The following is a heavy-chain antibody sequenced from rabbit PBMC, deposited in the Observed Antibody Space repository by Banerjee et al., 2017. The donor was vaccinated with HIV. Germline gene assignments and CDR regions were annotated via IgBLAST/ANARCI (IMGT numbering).Heavy chain of an antibody. J-gene: IGHJ4*01. Sequence: QSLEESGGDLVKPGASLTLTCTASGFSFSSYYMCWVRQAPGKGLEWIACIYAGSSGYTDYASWAKGRFTISKTSSTTVTLQMTSLTAADTATYFCARDRYTLSSDYSYYFGLWGQGTLVTDS. CDR2: IYAGSSGYT. CDR3: ARDRYTLSSDYSYYFGL. CDR1: GFSFSSYY. V-gene: IGHV1S40*01. D-gene: IGHD1-1*01.